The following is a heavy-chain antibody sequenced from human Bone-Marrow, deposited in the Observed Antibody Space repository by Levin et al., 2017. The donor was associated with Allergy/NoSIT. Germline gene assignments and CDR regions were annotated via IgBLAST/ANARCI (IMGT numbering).Heavy chain of an antibody. Sequence: GGSLRLSCAVSGFTFNNYGIHWVRQAPGKGLEWVAVIWHDGSQKYYADSVKGRFTISRDNSKDTLYLQMNSLRVEDTGVYYCARDGGGLPHQHYGMDVWGQGTTVIVSS. V-gene: IGHV3-33*08. CDR2: IWHDGSQK. CDR3: ARDGGGLPHQHYGMDV. J-gene: IGHJ6*02. CDR1: GFTFNNYG. D-gene: IGHD2-2*01.